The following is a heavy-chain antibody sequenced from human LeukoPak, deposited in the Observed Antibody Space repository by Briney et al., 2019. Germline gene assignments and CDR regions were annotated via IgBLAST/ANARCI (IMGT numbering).Heavy chain of an antibody. J-gene: IGHJ6*03. CDR2: IYSTGNT. D-gene: IGHD2-15*01. V-gene: IGHV4-4*08. Sequence: SETLSLTCTVPGGSISSYYWSWIRQPPGKGLEWIGTIYSTGNTYYNPSLKTRVSISIDTSKNQFSLKLSSVTAADTAVYYCARGSGGILYYYYYYMDVWGKGTTVTVSS. CDR1: GGSISSYY. CDR3: ARGSGGILYYYYYYMDV.